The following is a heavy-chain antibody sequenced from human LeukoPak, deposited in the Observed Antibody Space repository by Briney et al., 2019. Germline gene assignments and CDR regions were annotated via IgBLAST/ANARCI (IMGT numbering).Heavy chain of an antibody. CDR3: ARLGRLHDSYYFDY. J-gene: IGHJ4*02. Sequence: SETLSLTCTVSGGSISSYYWSWIRQPPGKGLEWIGYIYYSGSTNYDPSLKSRVTISVDTSKNQFSLKLSSVTAADTAVYYCARLGRLHDSYYFDYWGQGTLVTVSS. V-gene: IGHV4-59*08. CDR1: GGSISSYY. CDR2: IYYSGST. D-gene: IGHD6-25*01.